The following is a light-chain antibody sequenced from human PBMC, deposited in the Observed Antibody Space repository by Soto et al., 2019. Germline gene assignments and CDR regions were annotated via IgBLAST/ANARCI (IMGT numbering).Light chain of an antibody. CDR3: QQRSDWAGLT. V-gene: IGKV3-11*01. Sequence: EIVLTQSPATLSLSPGERASLSCRASQSVRSYLAWYQQKPGQAPRLLIYDASNRATGIPARFSGSGSGTDFTLTISSREPEDFAVYYCQQRSDWAGLTFGGGTKVEIK. CDR2: DAS. J-gene: IGKJ4*01. CDR1: QSVRSY.